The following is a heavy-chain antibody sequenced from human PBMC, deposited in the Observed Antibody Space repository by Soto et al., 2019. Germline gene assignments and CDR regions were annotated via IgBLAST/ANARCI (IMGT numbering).Heavy chain of an antibody. V-gene: IGHV3-7*03. Sequence: GGSLRLSCAASEFTFSNYAMSWVRQAPGKGLEWVANINEDGSEKYYVDSAKGRFTISRDNAKNSLYLQMSSLRAEHTAVYYCARDLFDYWGQGTLVTVSS. CDR2: INEDGSEK. CDR3: ARDLFDY. J-gene: IGHJ4*02. CDR1: EFTFSNYA.